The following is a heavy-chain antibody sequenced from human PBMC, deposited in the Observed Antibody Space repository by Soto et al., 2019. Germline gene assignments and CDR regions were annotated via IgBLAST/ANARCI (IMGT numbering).Heavy chain of an antibody. CDR1: GGSISDYY. D-gene: IGHD1-26*01. Sequence: PSETLSLTCTVSGGSISDYYWSWIRQPPGKGLEWIGYIYYSGTTNYSPSLKSRVTISVDTSKNQFSLKLSSVTAADSAIYYCARQSGGYYYYGMEVWGQGTTVTVS. V-gene: IGHV4-59*08. CDR3: ARQSGGYYYYGMEV. J-gene: IGHJ6*02. CDR2: IYYSGTT.